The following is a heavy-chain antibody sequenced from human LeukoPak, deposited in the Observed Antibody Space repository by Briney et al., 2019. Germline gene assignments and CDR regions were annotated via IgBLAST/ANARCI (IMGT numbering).Heavy chain of an antibody. CDR2: IIPIFGTA. V-gene: IGHV1-69*13. Sequence: ASVKVSCKTSGGTLSRYAISWVRQAPGQGLEWMGEIIPIFGTANYAQKFQGRVTITADESTSTAYMELSSLRSEDTAVYYCAREDDTGRYMGDDAFDIWGQGTMVTVSS. CDR3: AREDDTGRYMGDDAFDI. J-gene: IGHJ3*02. CDR1: GGTLSRYA. D-gene: IGHD1-26*01.